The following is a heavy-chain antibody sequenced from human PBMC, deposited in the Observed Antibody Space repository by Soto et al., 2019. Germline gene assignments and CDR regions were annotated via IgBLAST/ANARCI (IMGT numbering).Heavy chain of an antibody. CDR2: VSGDGSST. CDR3: ARDLDTTSSPFYFDY. D-gene: IGHD6-6*01. CDR1: GFTVSSSW. J-gene: IGHJ4*02. Sequence: GGSLRLSCAASGFTVSSSWMHWVRQAPGKGLVWVSRVSGDGSSTKYADSVKGRFTISRDNAKNTLYLQMNSLRAEDTALYYCARDLDTTSSPFYFDYWGQGTLVTVSS. V-gene: IGHV3-74*01.